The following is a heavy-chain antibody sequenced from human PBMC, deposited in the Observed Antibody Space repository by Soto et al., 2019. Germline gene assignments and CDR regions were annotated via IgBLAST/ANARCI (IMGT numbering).Heavy chain of an antibody. J-gene: IGHJ6*02. CDR2: INHSGST. D-gene: IGHD2-2*02. Sequence: SETLSLTCAVYGGSFSGYYWSWIRQPPGKGLEWTGEINHSGSTHYNPSLKSQVTISVDTSKNQFSLKLSSVTAADTAVYYCARGRGKRVPAAIYYYYGMDVWGQGTTVTVSS. V-gene: IGHV4-34*01. CDR3: ARGRGKRVPAAIYYYYGMDV. CDR1: GGSFSGYY.